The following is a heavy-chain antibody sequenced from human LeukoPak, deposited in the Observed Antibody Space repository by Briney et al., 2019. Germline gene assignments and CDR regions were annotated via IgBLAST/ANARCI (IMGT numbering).Heavy chain of an antibody. D-gene: IGHD3-9*01. CDR1: GFTFSSYG. V-gene: IGHV3-33*06. Sequence: GGALRLSCAASGFTFSSYGMHWVRQAPGKGLEWVAVIWYEGSNKYYADSVKGRLTSSRDNSKNTLYLQMNSLRAEDTAVYYCAKGPRGSQYYDILTGYYRLDFDYWGQGTLVTVSS. CDR3: AKGPRGSQYYDILTGYYRLDFDY. CDR2: IWYEGSNK. J-gene: IGHJ4*02.